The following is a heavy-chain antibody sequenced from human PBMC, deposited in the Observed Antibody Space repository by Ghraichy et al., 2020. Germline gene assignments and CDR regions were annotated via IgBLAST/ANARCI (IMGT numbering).Heavy chain of an antibody. CDR3: ARPLSGSYPRVDVDWFDP. CDR2: INTNTGNP. CDR1: GYTFTSYA. Sequence: ASVKVSCKASGYTFTSYAMNWVRQAPGQGLEWMGWINTNTGNPTYAQGFTGRFVFSLDTSVSTAYLQIYSLKAEDTAVYYCARPLSGSYPRVDVDWFDPWGQGTLVTVSS. V-gene: IGHV7-4-1*01. J-gene: IGHJ5*02. D-gene: IGHD1-26*01.